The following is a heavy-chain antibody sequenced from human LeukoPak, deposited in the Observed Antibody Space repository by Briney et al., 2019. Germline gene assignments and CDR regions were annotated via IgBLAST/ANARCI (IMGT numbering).Heavy chain of an antibody. J-gene: IGHJ4*02. CDR3: ATQAYSGSDWGPTYFDY. V-gene: IGHV4-59*01. D-gene: IGHD1-26*01. Sequence: SETLSLTCTVSGGSLSSYYWSWLRQPPGKGLEWVGYIYYSGSTNYNPSLKSRVTISVDTSKNQFSLKLSSVTAADTAVYYCATQAYSGSDWGPTYFDYWGQGTLVTVSS. CDR2: IYYSGST. CDR1: GGSLSSYY.